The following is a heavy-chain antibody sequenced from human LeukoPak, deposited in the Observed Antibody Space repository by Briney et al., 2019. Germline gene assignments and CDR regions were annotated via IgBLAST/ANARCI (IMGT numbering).Heavy chain of an antibody. CDR1: GYTFTGYY. J-gene: IGHJ4*02. Sequence: ASVKVSCKASGYTFTGYYMHWVQQAPGQGLEWMGWINPNSGGTNYAQKFQGRVTMTRDTSISTVYMELSRLRSDDTAVYYCARERIIAAAGANFDYWGQGTLVTVSS. V-gene: IGHV1-2*02. CDR3: ARERIIAAAGANFDY. CDR2: INPNSGGT. D-gene: IGHD6-13*01.